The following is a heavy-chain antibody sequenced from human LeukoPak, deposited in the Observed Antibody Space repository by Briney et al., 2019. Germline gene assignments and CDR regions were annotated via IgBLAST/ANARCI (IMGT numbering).Heavy chain of an antibody. J-gene: IGHJ4*02. CDR1: GFTFSSYA. Sequence: PGGSLRLSCAASGFTFSSYAMSWVRQAPGKGLEWVSAISGSGGSTYYADFVKGRFTISRDNSKNTLYLQMNSLRAEDTAVYYCAKDGRPYYYDSSGYYSSYWGQGTLVTVSS. CDR3: AKDGRPYYYDSSGYYSSY. V-gene: IGHV3-23*01. D-gene: IGHD3-22*01. CDR2: ISGSGGST.